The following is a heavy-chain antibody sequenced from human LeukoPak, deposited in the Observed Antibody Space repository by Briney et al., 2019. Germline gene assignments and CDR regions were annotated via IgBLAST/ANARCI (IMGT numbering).Heavy chain of an antibody. J-gene: IGHJ4*02. V-gene: IGHV3-30-3*01. CDR3: AVIAAAGFDY. D-gene: IGHD6-13*01. CDR2: ISYDGSNK. CDR1: GFTFSSYA. Sequence: GGSLRLSCAASGFTFSSYAMHWVRQAPGKGLEWVAVISYDGSNKYYADSVKGRFTITRDNSKNTLYLQMNSLRAEDTAVYYCAVIAAAGFDYWGQGTLVTVSS.